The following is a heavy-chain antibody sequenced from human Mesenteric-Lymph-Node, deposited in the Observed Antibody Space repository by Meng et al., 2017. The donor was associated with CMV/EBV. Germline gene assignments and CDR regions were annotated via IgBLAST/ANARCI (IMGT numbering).Heavy chain of an antibody. CDR1: GGSVSSGSYY. V-gene: IGHV4-61*01. Sequence: SETLSLTCTVSGGSVSSGSYYWSWIRQPPGKGLEWIGYIYYSGSTNYNPSLKSRVTISVDTSKNQFSLKLSSVTAADTAVYYCARLLGTVDYWGQGTLVTVSS. J-gene: IGHJ4*02. CDR2: IYYSGST. D-gene: IGHD7-27*01. CDR3: ARLLGTVDY.